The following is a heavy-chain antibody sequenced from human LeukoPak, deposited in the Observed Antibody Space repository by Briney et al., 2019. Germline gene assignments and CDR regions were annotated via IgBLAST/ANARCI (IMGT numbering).Heavy chain of an antibody. V-gene: IGHV1-8*01. CDR2: MNPNSGNT. D-gene: IGHD3-22*01. CDR1: GYTFTSDD. CDR3: ARHSGYWRYDAFDI. J-gene: IGHJ3*02. Sequence: SVKLSCTASGYTFTSDDITRVRQATGPGVEWMGGMNPNSGNTGYAQKFQGRVNLTRHTSITTAYMELSSLRSEDTAVYYCARHSGYWRYDAFDIWGQGTMVTVSS.